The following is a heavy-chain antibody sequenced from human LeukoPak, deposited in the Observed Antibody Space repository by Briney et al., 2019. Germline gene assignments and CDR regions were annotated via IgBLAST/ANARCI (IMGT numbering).Heavy chain of an antibody. V-gene: IGHV4-31*03. J-gene: IGHJ5*02. CDR2: TYYSGST. CDR1: GGSISSGGYY. CDR3: ARGKNPRFFGWFDP. D-gene: IGHD3-3*01. Sequence: PSQTLSLTCTVSGGSISSGGYYWSWIRQHPGKGLEWIGYTYYSGSTYYNPSLKSRVTISVDTSKNQFSLKLSSVTAADTAVYYCARGKNPRFFGWFDPWGQGTLVTVSS.